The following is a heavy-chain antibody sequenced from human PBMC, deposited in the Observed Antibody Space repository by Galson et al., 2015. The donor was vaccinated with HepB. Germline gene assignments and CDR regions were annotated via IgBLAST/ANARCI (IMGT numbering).Heavy chain of an antibody. J-gene: IGHJ4*02. CDR1: GYTFTDSY. Sequence: SVKVSCKASGYTFTDSYMHWVRQAPGQGLEWMGWINPNSGGTNYARKFQGRVTMTWDTSISTAYMELSRLRIDDTAVYYCARDKPKWIQFPQALPNWGQGTLFTVSS. CDR2: INPNSGGT. D-gene: IGHD5-18*01. CDR3: ARDKPKWIQFPQALPN. V-gene: IGHV1-2*02.